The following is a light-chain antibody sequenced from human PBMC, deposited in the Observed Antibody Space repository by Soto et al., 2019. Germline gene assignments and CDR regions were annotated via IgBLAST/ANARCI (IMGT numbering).Light chain of an antibody. CDR2: GAS. V-gene: IGKV3-20*01. CDR1: QSVSSSY. J-gene: IGKJ1*01. Sequence: EIVLKQSPGTLSLSPGERATLSCRASQSVSSSYLAWYQQKPGPAPRLLIYGASSRATGIPDRFSGSGSGTAFTLTISRLEPEDFAVYYCQKLRTFGQGTKVEIK. CDR3: QKLRT.